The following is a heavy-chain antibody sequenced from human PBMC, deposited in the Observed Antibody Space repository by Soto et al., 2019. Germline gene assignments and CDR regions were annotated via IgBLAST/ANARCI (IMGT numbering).Heavy chain of an antibody. Sequence: QVQLVESGGGLVKPGGSLRLSCAASGSNLSDYYMSWIRQAPGKGLEWLSYITSSSSYTHYADSVKGRFTISRDNAKNSLYLPMNSLRAEDTAVYYCAGGQDNLVVNFDYWGQGTLVTVSS. J-gene: IGHJ4*02. CDR3: AGGQDNLVVNFDY. D-gene: IGHD1-1*01. V-gene: IGHV3-11*05. CDR2: ITSSSSYT. CDR1: GSNLSDYY.